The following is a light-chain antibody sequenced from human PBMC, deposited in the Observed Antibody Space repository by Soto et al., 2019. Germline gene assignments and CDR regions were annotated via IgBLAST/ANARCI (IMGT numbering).Light chain of an antibody. J-gene: IGKJ1*01. CDR2: GAS. CDR3: QQYNNWPKIT. Sequence: EIVMTQSPATLSVSPGERATLSCRASQSVSSNLAWYQQKPCQAHRLLIYGASTRATGIPARFSGSGSGTEFTLTISSLQSEDFAVYYCQQYNNWPKITFGQGTKVDIK. CDR1: QSVSSN. V-gene: IGKV3-15*01.